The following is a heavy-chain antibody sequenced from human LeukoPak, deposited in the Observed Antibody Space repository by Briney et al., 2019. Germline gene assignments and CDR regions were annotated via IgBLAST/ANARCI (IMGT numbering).Heavy chain of an antibody. CDR3: ARDYSSGWYNYFDY. D-gene: IGHD6-19*01. Sequence: GGSLRLSCAASGFTFSTYAMSWVRQAPGKGLEWVSTITDSGGRTYYADSVKGRFTISRDDSKNTLYLQMNSLRAEDTAVYYCARDYSSGWYNYFDYWGQGTLVTVSS. J-gene: IGHJ4*02. CDR2: ITDSGGRT. V-gene: IGHV3-23*01. CDR1: GFTFSTYA.